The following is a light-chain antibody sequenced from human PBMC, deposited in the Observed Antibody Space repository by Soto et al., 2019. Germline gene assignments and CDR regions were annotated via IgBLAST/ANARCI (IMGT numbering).Light chain of an antibody. J-gene: IGKJ2*01. V-gene: IGKV1-39*01. CDR1: RSVGSR. CDR2: DAT. CDR3: QHSFGTPPYT. Sequence: DIHVTQSPSSLTASIGERVTITCRASRSVGSRLNWYQQKPGKAPALLIYDATDLQTGVPSRFRGRGSGTDFTLTITSLQPEDVATYYRQHSFGTPPYTFGQGTRL.